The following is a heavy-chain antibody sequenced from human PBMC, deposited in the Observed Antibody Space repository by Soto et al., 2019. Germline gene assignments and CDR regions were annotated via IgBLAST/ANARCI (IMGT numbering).Heavy chain of an antibody. J-gene: IGHJ5*02. D-gene: IGHD3-22*01. CDR3: ARAGVHLLTTNWFAP. CDR2: ISAYNGNT. V-gene: IGHV1-18*01. CDR1: GYTFTSYG. Sequence: QVQLVQFGAEVKKPGASVKVSCKASGYTFTSYGISWVRQAPGQGLEWMGWISAYNGNTNYAQKLQGRVTMTTDTYTSIADRELRSLRSDDTAVYYCARAGVHLLTTNWFAPWGQGTLVTVSS.